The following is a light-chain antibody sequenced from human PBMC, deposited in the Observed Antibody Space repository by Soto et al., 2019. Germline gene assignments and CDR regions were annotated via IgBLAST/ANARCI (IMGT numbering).Light chain of an antibody. CDR1: QNLSRYF. V-gene: IGKV3-20*01. CDR2: GAS. CDR3: QQHDILPIT. Sequence: EVVLTQAPGTLSLCSVDRGSGSFRSSQNLSRYFLAWYQHKPGQAPRLLISGASRRATGIPDRFSGAGSGTDFTLTISRLEPEDFALYYCQQHDILPITFGQGTRLQIK. J-gene: IGKJ5*01.